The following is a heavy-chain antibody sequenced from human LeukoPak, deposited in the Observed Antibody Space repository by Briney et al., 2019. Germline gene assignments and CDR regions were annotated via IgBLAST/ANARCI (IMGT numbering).Heavy chain of an antibody. CDR1: GFTVSSNY. J-gene: IGHJ6*02. V-gene: IGHV3-53*01. CDR3: ARDRLSVTKDYYYYYGMDV. D-gene: IGHD4-11*01. Sequence: GGSLRLSCAASGFTVSSNYMSWVRQAPGKGLEWVSVIYSGGSTYYADSVKGRFTISRDNSKNTLYLQMNSLRAEDTAVYYRARDRLSVTKDYYYYYGMDVWGQGTTVTVSS. CDR2: IYSGGST.